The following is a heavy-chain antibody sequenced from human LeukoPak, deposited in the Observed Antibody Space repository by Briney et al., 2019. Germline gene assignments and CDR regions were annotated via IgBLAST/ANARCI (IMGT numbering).Heavy chain of an antibody. CDR2: IIPIFDIA. D-gene: IGHD2-2*01. J-gene: IGHJ6*02. V-gene: IGHV1-69*02. Sequence: ASMKVSCKASGGTFSNFPISWVRQAPGQGLEWMGRIIPIFDIANYAPKSQGRVTITADKSTTTAYMELSRLTSEDTAVYYCARGRDIVILPADYHGFDVWGQGTTVTVAS. CDR3: ARGRDIVILPADYHGFDV. CDR1: GGTFSNFP.